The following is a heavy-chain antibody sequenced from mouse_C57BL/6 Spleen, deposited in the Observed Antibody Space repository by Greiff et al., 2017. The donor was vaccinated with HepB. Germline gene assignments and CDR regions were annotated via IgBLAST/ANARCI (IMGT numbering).Heavy chain of an antibody. CDR2: IDPEDGDT. V-gene: IGHV14-1*01. D-gene: IGHD2-12*01. CDR1: GFNIKDYY. Sequence: EVMLVESGAELVRPGASVKLSCTASGFNIKDYYMHWVKQRPEQGLEWIGRIDPEDGDTEYAPKFQGKATMTADTSSNTAYLQLSSLTSEDTAVYYCTTIPTTVDWYFDVWGTGTTVTVSS. CDR3: TTIPTTVDWYFDV. J-gene: IGHJ1*03.